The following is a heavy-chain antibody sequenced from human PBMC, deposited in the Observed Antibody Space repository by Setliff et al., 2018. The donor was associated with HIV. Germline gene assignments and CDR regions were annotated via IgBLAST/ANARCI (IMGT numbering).Heavy chain of an antibody. CDR2: VHHTGYL. V-gene: IGHV4-34*01. CDR1: GGPFTDHY. CDR3: AAFFVTPMTTQDF. Sequence: PSETLSLTCAVHGGPFTDHYWNWIRQSPGKGLEWIAEVHHTGYLNYNPSLKSRVSMSVDTSKSQFSLNLTSVTAADAAVYYCAAFFVTPMTTQDFWGQGTLVTVSS. J-gene: IGHJ4*02. D-gene: IGHD4-4*01.